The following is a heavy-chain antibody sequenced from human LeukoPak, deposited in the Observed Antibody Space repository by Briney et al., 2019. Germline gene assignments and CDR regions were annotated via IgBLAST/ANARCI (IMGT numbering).Heavy chain of an antibody. J-gene: IGHJ4*02. CDR2: ISGGGDST. Sequence: GGSLRLSCAASGFTFSSYAMSWVRQAPGKGLEWVSTISGGGDSTYYADSVKGRFTISRDNSKNTLYLQMHSLRAEDTAVYYCAKDQPPYCSGGSCYFLGNFDYWGQGTLVTVSS. V-gene: IGHV3-23*01. CDR3: AKDQPPYCSGGSCYFLGNFDY. D-gene: IGHD2-15*01. CDR1: GFTFSSYA.